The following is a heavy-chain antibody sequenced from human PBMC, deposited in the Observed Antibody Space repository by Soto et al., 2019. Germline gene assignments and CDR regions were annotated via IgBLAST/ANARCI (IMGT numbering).Heavy chain of an antibody. D-gene: IGHD3-22*01. CDR2: INPSGGST. V-gene: IGHV1-46*01. CDR1: GDIFTSYY. CDR3: ARCRSYESSGYYYGY. Sequence: QVQLVQSGAEVKKPGASVKVSCKASGDIFTSYYMHWVRQAPGQGLEWMGIINPSGGSTSYAQKFLGRVSMTRDTSTSTVYMELSSLRSEDTAVYYCARCRSYESSGYYYGYWGQGTLVTVSS. J-gene: IGHJ4*02.